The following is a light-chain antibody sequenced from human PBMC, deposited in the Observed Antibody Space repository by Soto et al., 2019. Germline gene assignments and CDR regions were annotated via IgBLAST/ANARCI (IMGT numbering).Light chain of an antibody. V-gene: IGKV1-33*01. CDR1: QDISNY. Sequence: DIQMTQTPSSLSASVGDRVTITCQASQDISNYLNWYQQKPGKAPKLLIYDASNLETGVPSRFSGSGSGTDFTFTISSLQPEYIATYYCQQCDKLPLTFGGGTRVEIK. CDR2: DAS. J-gene: IGKJ4*01. CDR3: QQCDKLPLT.